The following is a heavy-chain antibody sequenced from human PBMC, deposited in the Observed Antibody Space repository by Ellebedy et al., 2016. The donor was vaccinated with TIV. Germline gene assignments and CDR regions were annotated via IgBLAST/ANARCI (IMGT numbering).Heavy chain of an antibody. V-gene: IGHV3-33*08. CDR2: ICYAGSNK. D-gene: IGHD3-10*01. CDR3: ARDRSAIQLWFGFDY. J-gene: IGHJ4*02. Sequence: PGGSLRLSCAASGFTFSSYGMHWVRQAPGTGLEWVAVICYAGSNKYYADSVKGRFTISRDNSKNTLYLQMNSLRAEDTAVYYCARDRSAIQLWFGFDYWGQGTLVTVSS. CDR1: GFTFSSYG.